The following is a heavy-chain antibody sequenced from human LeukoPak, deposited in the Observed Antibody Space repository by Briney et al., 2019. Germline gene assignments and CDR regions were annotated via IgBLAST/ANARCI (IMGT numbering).Heavy chain of an antibody. D-gene: IGHD6-13*01. CDR1: GGTFSSYA. Sequence: SVKVSCKASGGTFSSYAISWVRQAPGQRLEWMGGIIPIFGTANYAQKFQARVTITADKSTSTAYMELSSLRSEDKGVYCCATRSSSWYEAFDIWGQGTMVNV. CDR3: ATRSSSWYEAFDI. CDR2: IIPIFGTA. J-gene: IGHJ3*02. V-gene: IGHV1-69*06.